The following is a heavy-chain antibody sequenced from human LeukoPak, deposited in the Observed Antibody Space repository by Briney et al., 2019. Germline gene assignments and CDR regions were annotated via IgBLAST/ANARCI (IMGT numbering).Heavy chain of an antibody. CDR1: GFTFSSYA. J-gene: IGHJ3*02. D-gene: IGHD3-22*01. CDR2: ISGSGGST. V-gene: IGHV3-23*01. CDR3: AKNREYYDSSGYPDAFDI. Sequence: GGSLRLSCAASGFTFSSYAMSWVRQAPGKGLEWVPAISGSGGSTYYADSVKGRFTISRDNSKNTLYLQMNSLRAEDTAVYYCAKNREYYDSSGYPDAFDIWGQGTMVTVSS.